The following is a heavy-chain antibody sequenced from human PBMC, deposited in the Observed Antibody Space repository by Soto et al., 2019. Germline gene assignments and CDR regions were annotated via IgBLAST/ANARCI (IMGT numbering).Heavy chain of an antibody. Sequence: QLQLQESGSGLVKPSQTLSLTCAVSGGSINTATHSWSWIRQPPGKGLEWIGYIYHSGSTYYNPSVRGRVTISVDRSNNQVSLGLSAVTAADTAVYYCARGGGGTTTGDDYWGQGILVTVSS. D-gene: IGHD1-26*01. J-gene: IGHJ4*02. CDR1: GGSINTATHS. CDR2: IYHSGST. CDR3: ARGGGGTTTGDDY. V-gene: IGHV4-30-2*01.